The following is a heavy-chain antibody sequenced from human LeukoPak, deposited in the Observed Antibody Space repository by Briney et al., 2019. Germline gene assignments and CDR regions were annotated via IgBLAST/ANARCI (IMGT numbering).Heavy chain of an antibody. CDR3: ARGLGGNPFDY. CDR1: GFTFNSYS. CDR2: ISSSSSYI. D-gene: IGHD4-23*01. V-gene: IGHV3-21*01. Sequence: KTGGSLRLSCAASGFTFNSYSMNWVRQAPGKGLEWVSSISSSSSYIYYADSVKGRFTISRDNAKNSLYLQMNSLRAEDTAVYYCARGLGGNPFDYWGQGTLVTVSS. J-gene: IGHJ4*02.